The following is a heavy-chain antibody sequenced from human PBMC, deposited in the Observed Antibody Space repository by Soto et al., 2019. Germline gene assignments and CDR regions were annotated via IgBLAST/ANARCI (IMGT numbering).Heavy chain of an antibody. CDR1: GGTFSSYA. D-gene: IGHD6-13*01. V-gene: IGHV1-69*13. J-gene: IGHJ6*02. CDR2: IIPIFGTA. CDR3: ARDSAAAGREGYYYYGMDV. Sequence: ASVKVSCKASGGTFSSYAISWVRQAPGQGLEWMGGIIPIFGTANYAQKFQGRVTITADESTNTAYMELSSLRSEDTAVYYCARDSAAAGREGYYYYGMDVWGQGTTVTVSS.